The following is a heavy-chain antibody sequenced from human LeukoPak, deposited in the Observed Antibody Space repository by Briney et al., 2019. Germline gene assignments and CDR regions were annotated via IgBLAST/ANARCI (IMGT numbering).Heavy chain of an antibody. D-gene: IGHD5-18*01. CDR1: GVTFSSYS. CDR3: ARDPLTGYSYGLADY. CDR2: ISSSSSYI. Sequence: GGSLRLSCAASGVTFSSYSMNWVRQAPGKGLEWVSSISSSSSYIYYADSVKGRFTISRDNAKNSLYLQMNSLRAEDTAVYYCARDPLTGYSYGLADYWGQGTLVTVSS. J-gene: IGHJ4*02. V-gene: IGHV3-21*01.